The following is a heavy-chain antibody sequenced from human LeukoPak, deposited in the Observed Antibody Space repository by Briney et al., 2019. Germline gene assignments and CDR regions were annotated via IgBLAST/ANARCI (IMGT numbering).Heavy chain of an antibody. D-gene: IGHD2-15*01. CDR2: INHSGST. CDR3: AGGNDIVVVVAATYWFDP. J-gene: IGHJ5*02. V-gene: IGHV4-34*01. CDR1: GGSFSGYY. Sequence: SETLSLTCAVYGGSFSGYYWSWIRQPPGKGLEWIGEINHSGSTNYNPSLKSRVTISVDTSKNQFSLKLSSVTAADTVVYYCAGGNDIVVVVAATYWFDPWGQGTLVTVSS.